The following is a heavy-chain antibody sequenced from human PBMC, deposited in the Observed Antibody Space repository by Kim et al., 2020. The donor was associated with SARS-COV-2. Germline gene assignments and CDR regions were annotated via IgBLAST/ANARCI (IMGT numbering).Heavy chain of an antibody. CDR3: SRHDGWIQPPAY. D-gene: IGHD5-18*01. V-gene: IGHV5-51*01. CDR1: GYSFTNYW. Sequence: GESLKISCKGSGYSFTNYWIGWVRQMPGKGLEWMGIIDPADSDTRYSPTFQGQVTILVDKSTSTAQLQWSSLKAPDTAMYYCSRHDGWIQPPAYWGQGTLVTVSS. J-gene: IGHJ4*02. CDR2: IDPADSDT.